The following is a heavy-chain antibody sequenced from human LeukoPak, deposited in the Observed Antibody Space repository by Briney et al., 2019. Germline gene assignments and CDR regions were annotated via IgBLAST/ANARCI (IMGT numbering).Heavy chain of an antibody. CDR3: ARDHGALVVVTAIEYFQH. CDR1: GGSISSYY. Sequence: SETLSLTCTVSGGSISSYYWSWIRQPPGKGLEWIGYIYNSGSTNYNPSLKSRVTISVDTSKNQLSLKLSSVTAADTAVYYCARDHGALVVVTAIEYFQHWGQGTLVTVSS. D-gene: IGHD2-21*02. CDR2: IYNSGST. V-gene: IGHV4-59*01. J-gene: IGHJ1*01.